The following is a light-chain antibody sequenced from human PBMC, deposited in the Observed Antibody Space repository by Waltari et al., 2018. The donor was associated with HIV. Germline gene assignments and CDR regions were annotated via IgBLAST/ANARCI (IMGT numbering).Light chain of an antibody. J-gene: IGLJ3*02. CDR1: SSNIGSNY. Sequence: QSVLTQPPSASGTPGQSVTISCSGSSSNIGSNYVYWYQQLPGTAPKLLIYRNKQRPSGVPDRFSVFKSGTSASLAISGLRSEDEADYYCAAWDDNLSGWVFGGGSKLTIL. V-gene: IGLV1-47*01. CDR2: RNK. CDR3: AAWDDNLSGWV.